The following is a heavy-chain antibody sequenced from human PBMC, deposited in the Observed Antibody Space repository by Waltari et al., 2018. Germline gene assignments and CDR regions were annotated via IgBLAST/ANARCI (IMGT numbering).Heavy chain of an antibody. CDR1: GFTVSSHY. Sequence: EVQLVETGGGLIQPGGSLRLSCAASGFTVSSHYMSWVRQAPGKGLEWVSVIYSGGSTYYADSVKGRFTISRDNSKNTLYLQMNSLRAEDTAVYYCARVLVGATRHDAFDIWGQGTMVTVSS. D-gene: IGHD1-26*01. J-gene: IGHJ3*02. V-gene: IGHV3-53*02. CDR2: IYSGGST. CDR3: ARVLVGATRHDAFDI.